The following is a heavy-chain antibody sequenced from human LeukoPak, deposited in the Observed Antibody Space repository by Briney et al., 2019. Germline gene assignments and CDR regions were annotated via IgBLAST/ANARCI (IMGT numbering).Heavy chain of an antibody. CDR3: ARVRRGYYYDSSGYLDY. D-gene: IGHD3-22*01. V-gene: IGHV3-21*01. Sequence: GGSLRLSCAASGFTFSSYSMNWVRQAPGKGLEWVSSISSSSSYIYYADSVKGRFTISRDNAKNSLYLQMNSLRAEDTAVYYCARVRRGYYYDSSGYLDYWGQGTLVTVSS. J-gene: IGHJ4*02. CDR2: ISSSSSYI. CDR1: GFTFSSYS.